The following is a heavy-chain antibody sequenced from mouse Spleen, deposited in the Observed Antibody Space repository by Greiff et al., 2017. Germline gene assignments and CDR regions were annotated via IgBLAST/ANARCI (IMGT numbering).Heavy chain of an antibody. J-gene: IGHJ4*01. CDR3: AREYYAMDY. V-gene: IGHV5-17*02. CDR1: GFTFSSFG. CDR2: ISSGSSTI. Sequence: EVQGVESGGGLVQPGGSRKLSCAASGFTFSSFGMHWVRQAPEKGLEWVAYISSGSSTIYYADTVKGRFTISRDNPKNTLFLQMTSLRSEDTAMYYCAREYYAMDYWGQGTSVTVSS.